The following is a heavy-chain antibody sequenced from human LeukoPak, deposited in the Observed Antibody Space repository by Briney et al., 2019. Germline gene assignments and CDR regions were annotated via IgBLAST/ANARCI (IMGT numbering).Heavy chain of an antibody. CDR1: GGTFSSYA. CDR2: IIPIFGTA. D-gene: IGHD4-11*01. Sequence: GASVKVSCKASGGTFSSYAISWVRQAPGQGLEWMGGIIPIFGTANYAQKFQGTVTITTDESTSTAYMELSSLRSEDTAVYYCARDSPYRKHAFDIWGQGTMVTVSS. CDR3: ARDSPYRKHAFDI. J-gene: IGHJ3*02. V-gene: IGHV1-69*05.